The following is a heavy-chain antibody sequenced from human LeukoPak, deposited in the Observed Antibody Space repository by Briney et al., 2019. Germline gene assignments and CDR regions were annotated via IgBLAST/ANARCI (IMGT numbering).Heavy chain of an antibody. V-gene: IGHV1-69*04. CDR3: ARGGTNTAMVLDAFDI. D-gene: IGHD5-18*01. CDR2: IIPILGIA. J-gene: IGHJ3*02. Sequence: GASVKVSCKASGGTFSSYAISWVRQAPGQGLEWMGRIIPILGIANYAQKFQGRVAITADKSTSTAYMELSSLRSEDTAVYYCARGGTNTAMVLDAFDIWGQGTMVTVSS. CDR1: GGTFSSYA.